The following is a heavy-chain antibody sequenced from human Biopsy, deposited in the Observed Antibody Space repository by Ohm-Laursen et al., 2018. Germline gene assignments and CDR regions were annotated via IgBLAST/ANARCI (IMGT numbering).Heavy chain of an antibody. CDR2: IYYSGSN. D-gene: IGHD2/OR15-2a*01. J-gene: IGHJ6*02. CDR1: GGSISSDY. V-gene: IGHV4-59*01. Sequence: GTLSFTCTVSGGSISSDYWSWIRQTPGKGLEWIGYIYYSGSNNYNPSLKSRVTISVDTSKNQFSLRLNSVTAADTAVYYCARATNSTGWPYYYFYGMDVWGQGTTVTVSS. CDR3: ARATNSTGWPYYYFYGMDV.